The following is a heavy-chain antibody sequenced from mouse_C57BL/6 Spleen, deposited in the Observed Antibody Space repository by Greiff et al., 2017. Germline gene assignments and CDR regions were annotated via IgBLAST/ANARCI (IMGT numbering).Heavy chain of an antibody. J-gene: IGHJ3*01. V-gene: IGHV1-39*01. CDR3: ARSGAGTAWFAY. CDR2: INPNYGTT. CDR1: GYSFTDYN. Sequence: EVKLVESGPELVKPGASVKISCKASGYSFTDYNMNWVKQSNGKSLEWIGVINPNYGTTSYNQKFKGKATLTVDQSSSTAYMQLNSLTSEDSAVYYCARSGAGTAWFAYWGQGTLVTVSA. D-gene: IGHD4-1*01.